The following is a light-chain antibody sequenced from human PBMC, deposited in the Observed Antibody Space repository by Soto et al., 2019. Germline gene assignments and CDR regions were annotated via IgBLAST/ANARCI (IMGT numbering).Light chain of an antibody. V-gene: IGLV2-14*01. CDR2: EVS. CDR1: NSDVGDYKY. Sequence: QSALTQPASVSGSPGQSITISCTGTNSDVGDYKYVSWYQQHPGKAPKLMIYEVSNRPSGVSNRFSGSKSGNTASLTISGLQAEDEADYYCTSYTSSSTYVFGTGTKVTVL. J-gene: IGLJ1*01. CDR3: TSYTSSSTYV.